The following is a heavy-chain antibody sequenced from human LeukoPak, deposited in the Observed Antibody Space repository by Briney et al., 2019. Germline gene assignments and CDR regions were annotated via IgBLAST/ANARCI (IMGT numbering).Heavy chain of an antibody. CDR2: ISTSSTFI. Sequence: GGSLRLSCAASGFSLSSYDMNWVRQAPGKGLEWVSSISTSSTFIYYTYSVKGRFTISRDNAKNSLYLQMNSLSAEDTAVYYCARADCSSSTCYLRSSWFDPWGQGTLVTFSS. V-gene: IGHV3-21*01. CDR1: GFSLSSYD. J-gene: IGHJ5*02. D-gene: IGHD2/OR15-2a*01. CDR3: ARADCSSSTCYLRSSWFDP.